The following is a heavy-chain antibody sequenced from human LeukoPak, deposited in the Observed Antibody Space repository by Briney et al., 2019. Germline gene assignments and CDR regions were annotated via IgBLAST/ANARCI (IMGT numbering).Heavy chain of an antibody. V-gene: IGHV4-59*01. J-gene: IGHJ5*02. D-gene: IGHD3-10*01. Sequence: SETLSLTCTVSGGSISSYYWSWIRQPQGKGLEWIGYIYYSGSTNYNHSLKSRVTISVDTSKNQFSLKLSSVTAADTAVYYCARGVWFGDNWFDPWGQGTLVTVSS. CDR2: IYYSGST. CDR1: GGSISSYY. CDR3: ARGVWFGDNWFDP.